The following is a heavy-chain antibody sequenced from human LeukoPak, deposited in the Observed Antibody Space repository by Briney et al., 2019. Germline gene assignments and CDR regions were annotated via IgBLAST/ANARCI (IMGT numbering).Heavy chain of an antibody. Sequence: ASVKVSCKASGYTFTSYYMHWVRQAPGQGLEWMGWISAYNGNTNYAQKLQGRVTMTTDTSTSTAYMELRSLRSDDTAVYYCARVMGGSYYDTWFDPWGQGTLVTVSS. CDR3: ARVMGGSYYDTWFDP. CDR1: GYTFTSYY. CDR2: ISAYNGNT. V-gene: IGHV1-18*04. D-gene: IGHD1-26*01. J-gene: IGHJ5*02.